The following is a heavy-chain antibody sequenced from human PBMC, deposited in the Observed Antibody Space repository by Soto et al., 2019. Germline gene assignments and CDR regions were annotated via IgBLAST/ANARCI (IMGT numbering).Heavy chain of an antibody. CDR2: IDTAGGT. D-gene: IGHD2-21*02. V-gene: IGHV3-13*01. Sequence: GGSLRLSCAASGFTFSTHDMHWVRRATGKGLEWISAIDTAGGTYYQDSVKGRFTISRENAKNSFYLQMNSLRAGDTAVYYCAREIDGSYCGGDCPGGMDVWGQGTRSPSP. CDR3: AREIDGSYCGGDCPGGMDV. J-gene: IGHJ6*02. CDR1: GFTFSTHD.